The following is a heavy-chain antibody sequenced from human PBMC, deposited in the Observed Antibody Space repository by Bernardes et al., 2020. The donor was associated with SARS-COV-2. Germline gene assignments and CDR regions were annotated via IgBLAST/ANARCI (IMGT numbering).Heavy chain of an antibody. V-gene: IGHV5-51*01. CDR3: ARHSTKMLDV. CDR1: GYTFTSFW. CDR2: IFPADSDI. J-gene: IGHJ6*02. Sequence: GESLKISCQASGYTFTSFWIGWVRQMPGRGLEWMGMIFPADSDIRFSPSFEGQVTISADASINTVYLQWNSLKASDSAIYYCARHSTKMLDVWGHGTIVTVSS.